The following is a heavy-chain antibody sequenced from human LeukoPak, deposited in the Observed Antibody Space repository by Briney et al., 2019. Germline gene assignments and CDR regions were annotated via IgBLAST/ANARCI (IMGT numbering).Heavy chain of an antibody. CDR3: ARGCDFWSGYSYYFDY. CDR2: IKQDGSEK. Sequence: GGSLRLSCAASGFTFSSYWMSWVRQAPGKGLEWVANIKQDGSEKYYVDSVKGRFTISRDNAKNSLYLQMNSLRAEDTAVYYCARGCDFWSGYSYYFDYWGQGTLVTVSS. CDR1: GFTFSSYW. J-gene: IGHJ4*02. V-gene: IGHV3-7*01. D-gene: IGHD3-3*01.